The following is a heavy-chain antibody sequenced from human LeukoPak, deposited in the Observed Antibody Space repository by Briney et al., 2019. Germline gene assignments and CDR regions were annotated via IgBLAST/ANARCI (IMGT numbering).Heavy chain of an antibody. CDR1: GFTFSSYG. CDR2: ISYDGSNK. J-gene: IGHJ4*02. V-gene: IGHV3-30*18. D-gene: IGHD5-18*01. CDR3: AKGSVYSYGEDGFDY. Sequence: GGSLRLSCAASGFTFSSYGMHWVRQAPGKGLEWVAVISYDGSNKYYADSVKVRFTISRDNSKNTLYLQMNSLRAEDTAVYYCAKGSVYSYGEDGFDYWGQGTLVTVSS.